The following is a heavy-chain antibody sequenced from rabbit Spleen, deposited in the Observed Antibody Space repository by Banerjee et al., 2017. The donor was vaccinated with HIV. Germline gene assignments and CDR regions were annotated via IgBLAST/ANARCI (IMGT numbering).Heavy chain of an antibody. D-gene: IGHD4-1*01. J-gene: IGHJ4*01. CDR2: IYTGSGNT. CDR1: GIDFSSGYY. V-gene: IGHV1S45*01. CDR3: ATNHYTGDFNL. Sequence: QQQLEESGGGLVKPGGSLTLTCTASGIDFSSGYYICWVRQAPGKGLEWIGCIYTGSGNTYYASWAKGRFTISKTSSTTVTLQMTSLTAADTATYFCATNHYTGDFNLWGQGTLVTVS.